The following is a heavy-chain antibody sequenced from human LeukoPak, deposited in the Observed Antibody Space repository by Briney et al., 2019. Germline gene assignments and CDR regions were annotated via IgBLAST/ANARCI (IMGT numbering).Heavy chain of an antibody. CDR1: GFTFSNYA. D-gene: IGHD5-18*01. CDR3: AKSSPAGWDTAHS. CDR2: ISGSGGST. Sequence: GGSLRLSCAASGFTFSNYAMSWVRQAPGKGLEWVSVISGSGGSTYYADSVKGRFTISRDNSKNTLYLQMNSLRAEDTAVYYCAKSSPAGWDTAHSWGRGTLVTVSS. J-gene: IGHJ4*02. V-gene: IGHV3-23*01.